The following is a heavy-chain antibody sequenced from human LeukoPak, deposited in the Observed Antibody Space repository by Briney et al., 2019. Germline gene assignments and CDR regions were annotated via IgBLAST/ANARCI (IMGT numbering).Heavy chain of an antibody. CDR1: GASISSTSYC. Sequence: SETLSLTCTVSGASISSTSYCWGWIRQPAGKGLEWIGHIHTSGSTNYNPSLKSRVTISVDTSKNQFSLKLSSVTAADTAVYYCARVGYSSGWYGSYAYWGQGTLVTVSS. CDR3: ARVGYSSGWYGSYAY. D-gene: IGHD6-19*01. V-gene: IGHV4-61*09. J-gene: IGHJ4*02. CDR2: IHTSGST.